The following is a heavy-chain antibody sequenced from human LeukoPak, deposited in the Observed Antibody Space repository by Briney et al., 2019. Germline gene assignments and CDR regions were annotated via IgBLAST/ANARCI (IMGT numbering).Heavy chain of an antibody. CDR3: ARASLGGSSWYSGDY. CDR1: GGTFSSYA. CDR2: IIPIIGTA. V-gene: IGHV1-69*05. Sequence: SVKVSCKASGGTFSSYAISWVRQAPGQGLEWMGGIIPIIGTANYAQKFQGRVTITTDESTSTAYMELSSLRSEDTAVCYCARASLGGSSWYSGDYWGQGTLVTVSS. D-gene: IGHD6-13*01. J-gene: IGHJ4*02.